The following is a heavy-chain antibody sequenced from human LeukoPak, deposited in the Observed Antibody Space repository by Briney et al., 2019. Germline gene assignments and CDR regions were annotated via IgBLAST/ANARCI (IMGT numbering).Heavy chain of an antibody. CDR3: ARDFRSVSDAFDI. Sequence: PGGSPRLSCAASGFTFSSYGMHWVRQAPGKGLEWVAFIRYDGSNKYYADSVKGRFTISRDNSKNTLYLQMNSLRAEDTAVYYCARDFRSVSDAFDIWGQGTMVTVSS. CDR2: IRYDGSNK. V-gene: IGHV3-30*02. D-gene: IGHD1-14*01. J-gene: IGHJ3*02. CDR1: GFTFSSYG.